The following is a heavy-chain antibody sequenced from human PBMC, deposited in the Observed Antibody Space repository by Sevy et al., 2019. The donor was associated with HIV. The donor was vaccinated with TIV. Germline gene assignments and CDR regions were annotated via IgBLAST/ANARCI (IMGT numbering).Heavy chain of an antibody. CDR1: ASTFSSYA. V-gene: IGHV3-23*01. Sequence: GGSLRLSCEVPASTFSSYAMSWVRQAPGKGLEWVSAISRVGDNTYYADSVKGRFTISRDNSENTLYLQMNSLRGDDTAVYYCAKQPDYWGRGTLVTVSS. CDR2: ISRVGDNT. CDR3: AKQPDY. J-gene: IGHJ4*02.